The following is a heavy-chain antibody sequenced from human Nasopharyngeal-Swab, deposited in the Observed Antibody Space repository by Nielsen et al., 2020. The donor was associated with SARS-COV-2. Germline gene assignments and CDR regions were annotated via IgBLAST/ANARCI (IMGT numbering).Heavy chain of an antibody. Sequence: LKISCAASGFTFSNNWMSWVRQAPGKGLEWVANIKQDGSEKFYVDSVKGRFTISRDNAKNSLYLQMNTLRVEDTAVYYCGRYGYNAALDYWGQGTLVTVSS. V-gene: IGHV3-7*01. CDR2: IKQDGSEK. CDR1: GFTFSNNW. D-gene: IGHD5-24*01. J-gene: IGHJ4*02. CDR3: GRYGYNAALDY.